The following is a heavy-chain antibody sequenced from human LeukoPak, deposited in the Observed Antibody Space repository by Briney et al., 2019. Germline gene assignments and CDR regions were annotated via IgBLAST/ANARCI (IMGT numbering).Heavy chain of an antibody. J-gene: IGHJ4*02. CDR1: GFTFSTYA. V-gene: IGHV3-23*01. CDR3: ARVRRLGSDFDY. Sequence: QPGGSLRLSCAASGFTFSTYAMNWVRQAPGKGLEWVSGIIGSGGSTYYADSVTGRFTISRDYSKNALCLQMNSLRAEDTAVYYCARVRRLGSDFDYWGQGTLVTVSS. CDR2: IIGSGGST. D-gene: IGHD3-10*01.